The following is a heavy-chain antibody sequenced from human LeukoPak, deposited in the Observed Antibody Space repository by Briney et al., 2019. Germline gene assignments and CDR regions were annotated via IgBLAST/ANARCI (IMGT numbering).Heavy chain of an antibody. CDR1: GFTFSSYS. Sequence: GGSLRLSSAASGFTFSSYSMNWVRQAPGKGLEWVSYISSSSSTIYYADSVKGRFTISRDNAKNSLYLQMNSLRAEDTAVYYCARDYSLEWFGELCADYWGQGTLVTVSS. CDR3: ARDYSLEWFGELCADY. D-gene: IGHD3-10*01. J-gene: IGHJ4*02. V-gene: IGHV3-48*01. CDR2: ISSSSSTI.